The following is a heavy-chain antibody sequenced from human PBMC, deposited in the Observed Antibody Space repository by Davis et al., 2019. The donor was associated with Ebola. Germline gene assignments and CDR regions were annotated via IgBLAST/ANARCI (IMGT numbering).Heavy chain of an antibody. V-gene: IGHV4-31*03. D-gene: IGHD7-27*01. Sequence: SETLSLTCTVSGGSISSGGYYWSWIRQHPGKGLEWIGYIYYSGSTYYNPSLKSRVTIPVDTSKNQFSLKLSSVTAADTAVYYCARARSGYNYYGMDVWGQGTTVTVSS. CDR2: IYYSGST. CDR3: ARARSGYNYYGMDV. J-gene: IGHJ6*02. CDR1: GGSISSGGYY.